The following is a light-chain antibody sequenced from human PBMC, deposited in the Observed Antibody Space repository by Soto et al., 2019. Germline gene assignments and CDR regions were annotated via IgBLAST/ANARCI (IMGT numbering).Light chain of an antibody. CDR1: SSDVGGYNY. V-gene: IGLV2-14*01. J-gene: IGLJ2*01. CDR2: EVT. Sequence: QSALTQPASVSGSPGQSITISCTGTSSDVGGYNYVSWYQQYPGKAPKVMIHEVTNRPSGVSNRFSGSKSGNTASLTISGLQAEDEADYYCSSYTSSNTLIFGGGTKLTVL. CDR3: SSYTSSNTLI.